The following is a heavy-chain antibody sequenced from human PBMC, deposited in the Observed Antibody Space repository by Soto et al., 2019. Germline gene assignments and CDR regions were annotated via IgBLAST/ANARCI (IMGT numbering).Heavy chain of an antibody. CDR3: AKDRQPDGLWPFDH. Sequence: GGSLRLSCATSVLPFSAYTFSWVRQAPGAGLEWVSAIIQSGETFYADSVKGRFSISRDDSNNMLYLQMHSLRADDTAVYYCAKDRQPDGLWPFDHWGQGALVTVSS. D-gene: IGHD2-2*01. J-gene: IGHJ4*02. CDR1: VLPFSAYT. CDR2: IIQSGET. V-gene: IGHV3-23*01.